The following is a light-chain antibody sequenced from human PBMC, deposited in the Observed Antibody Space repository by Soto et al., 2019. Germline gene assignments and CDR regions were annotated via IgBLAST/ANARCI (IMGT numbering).Light chain of an antibody. V-gene: IGKV3-20*01. CDR3: QQHGASPLT. Sequence: EIVLTQSPGTLSLSAGDGVSLSCRASQTVPNNYLAWYQQKPDQAPRLLVFGASNRATGIPDRFGGSGSGTNFTLSISRLEPEDFAVYYCQQHGASPLTFGGGARLEVK. J-gene: IGKJ4*01. CDR2: GAS. CDR1: QTVPNNY.